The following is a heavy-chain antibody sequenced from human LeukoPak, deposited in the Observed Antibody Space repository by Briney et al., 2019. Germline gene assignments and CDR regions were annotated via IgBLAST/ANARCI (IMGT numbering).Heavy chain of an antibody. J-gene: IGHJ3*02. D-gene: IGHD5-12*01. Sequence: GGSLRLSCAASGFTFSSYSMNWVRQAPGKGLEWVSSISSSSSYIYYADSVKGRFTISRDNSKNTLYLQMNSLRAEDTAVYYCARARIVATIFDAFDIWGQGTMVTVSS. CDR2: ISSSSSYI. CDR1: GFTFSSYS. V-gene: IGHV3-21*01. CDR3: ARARIVATIFDAFDI.